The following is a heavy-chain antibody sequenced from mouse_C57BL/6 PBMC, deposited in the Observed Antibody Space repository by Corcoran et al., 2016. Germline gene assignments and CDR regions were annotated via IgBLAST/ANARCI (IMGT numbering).Heavy chain of an antibody. V-gene: IGHV1-26*01. CDR3: ASLYYGSSYFG. CDR2: INPNNGGT. Sequence: EVQLQQSGPELVKPGASVKISCKASGYTFTDYYMNWVKQSHGKSLEWIGDINPNNGGTSYNQKFKGKATLTVDKSSSTADMELRILTSEDSAVYYCASLYYGSSYFGWGQGTTLTVSS. CDR1: GYTFTDYY. D-gene: IGHD1-1*01. J-gene: IGHJ2*01.